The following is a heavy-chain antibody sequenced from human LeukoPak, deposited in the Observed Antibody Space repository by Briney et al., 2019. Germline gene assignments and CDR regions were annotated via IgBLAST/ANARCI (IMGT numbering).Heavy chain of an antibody. Sequence: GGSLRLSCAASGFTFSSYGMHWVRQAPGKGLEWVAFIRNDGSNKYYADSVKGRFTISRDNSKNTLYLQMNSLRAEDTAVYYCAKDFPAAAGLGIDYWGQGTLVTVSS. CDR3: AKDFPAAAGLGIDY. CDR1: GFTFSSYG. CDR2: IRNDGSNK. V-gene: IGHV3-30*02. J-gene: IGHJ4*02. D-gene: IGHD6-13*01.